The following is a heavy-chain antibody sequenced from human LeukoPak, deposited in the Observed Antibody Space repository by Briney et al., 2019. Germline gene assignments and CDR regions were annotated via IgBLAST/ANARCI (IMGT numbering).Heavy chain of an antibody. V-gene: IGHV3-30*03. D-gene: IGHD4-11*01. Sequence: GGSLRLSCAASGFTFSSYGMHWVRQAPGKGLEWVAVISYDGSNKYYADSVKGRFTISRDNSKNTLYLQMNSLRAEDTAVYYCAGVLQFGWFDPWGQGTLVTVSS. CDR1: GFTFSSYG. CDR3: AGVLQFGWFDP. CDR2: ISYDGSNK. J-gene: IGHJ5*02.